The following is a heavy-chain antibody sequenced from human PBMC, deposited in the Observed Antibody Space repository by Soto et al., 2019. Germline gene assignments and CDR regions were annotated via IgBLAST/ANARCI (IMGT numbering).Heavy chain of an antibody. CDR1: GYAFTTYG. D-gene: IGHD1-1*01. V-gene: IGHV1-18*01. Sequence: QVHLVQSGAKVKKPGASVKVSCKGSGYAFTTYGITWVRQAPGQGLEWMGWISAHNGNTNYAQKLQGRVTVSRDTSTRTAYMELRSLGSDDTAVYYCARGRYGDYWGQGALVTVSS. CDR3: ARGRYGDY. CDR2: ISAHNGNT. J-gene: IGHJ4*02.